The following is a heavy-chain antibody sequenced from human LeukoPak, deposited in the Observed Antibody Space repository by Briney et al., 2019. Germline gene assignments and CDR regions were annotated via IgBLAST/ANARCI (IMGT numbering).Heavy chain of an antibody. J-gene: IGHJ4*02. V-gene: IGHV4-39*01. CDR1: GGSISSSSFH. Sequence: SETLSLTCTVSGGSISSSSFHWGWIRQPPGKGLEWIGTVFHSGSTYYNPSLESRITISVDTSKNQFSLKLRSVTAADTAVYYCARSNYSSGFYFDYWGQGTLVTVSS. D-gene: IGHD6-19*01. CDR2: VFHSGST. CDR3: ARSNYSSGFYFDY.